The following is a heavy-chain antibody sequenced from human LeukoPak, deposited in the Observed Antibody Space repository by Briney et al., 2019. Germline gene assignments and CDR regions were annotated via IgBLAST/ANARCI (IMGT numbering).Heavy chain of an antibody. V-gene: IGHV4-61*02. CDR2: IYTSGNN. CDR1: GGSISSGSYY. Sequence: SQTLSLTCTVSGGSISSGSYYWSWIRQPAGKGLEWIGRIYTSGNNNYNPSLKSRVTISVDTSKNQFSLKLSSVTAADTVVYYCAREPYYYDSSGYYWPDAFDIWGQGTMVTVSS. CDR3: AREPYYYDSSGYYWPDAFDI. D-gene: IGHD3-22*01. J-gene: IGHJ3*02.